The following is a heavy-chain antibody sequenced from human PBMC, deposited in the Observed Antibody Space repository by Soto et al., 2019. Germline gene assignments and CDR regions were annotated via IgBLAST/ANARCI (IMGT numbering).Heavy chain of an antibody. CDR2: IYYTGRT. D-gene: IGHD6-13*01. Sequence: QLQLQESGPGLVKPAETLSLTCTVSGGSISSSDYWWGWIRQPPGKGVEWIGSIYYTGRTYYNPSLTSRVIIYVYTSKNQASLRLSSGTAAATAVYYCARQICRCSWSLDHWGQGTLVTVSS. V-gene: IGHV4-39*01. CDR1: GGSISSSDYW. J-gene: IGHJ4*02. CDR3: ARQICRCSWSLDH.